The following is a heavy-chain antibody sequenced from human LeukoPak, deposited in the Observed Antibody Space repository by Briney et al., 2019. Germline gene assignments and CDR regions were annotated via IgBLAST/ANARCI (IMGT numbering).Heavy chain of an antibody. CDR3: ATGLRYFDWLHPRSNPDY. CDR2: FDPEDGET. CDR1: GYTLTELS. Sequence: ASVKVSCKVPGYTLTELSMHWVRQAPGKGLEWMGGFDPEDGETIYAQKFQGRVTMTEDTSTDTAYMELSSLRSEDTAVYYCATGLRYFDWLHPRSNPDYWGQGTLVTVSS. J-gene: IGHJ4*02. D-gene: IGHD3-9*01. V-gene: IGHV1-24*01.